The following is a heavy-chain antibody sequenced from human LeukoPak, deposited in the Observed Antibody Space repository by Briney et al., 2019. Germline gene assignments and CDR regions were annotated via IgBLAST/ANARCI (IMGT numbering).Heavy chain of an antibody. Sequence: PGGSLRLSCAVSGFIFDSYAMSWVRQAPGKGLEWVSLISGSGDTTKYADSVMGRFTISRDNSKNTLSLQMNSLRAEDTAVYYCAKSDCSSDGCKLLNYWGQGTLVTVSS. V-gene: IGHV3-23*01. CDR3: AKSDCSSDGCKLLNY. D-gene: IGHD5-24*01. CDR1: GFIFDSYA. CDR2: ISGSGDTT. J-gene: IGHJ4*02.